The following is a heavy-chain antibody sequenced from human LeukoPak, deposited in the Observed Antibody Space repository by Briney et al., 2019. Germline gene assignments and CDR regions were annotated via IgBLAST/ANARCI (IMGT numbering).Heavy chain of an antibody. V-gene: IGHV3-21*01. D-gene: IGHD6-6*01. CDR2: ISSSSTYI. CDR1: GFTFSTYS. J-gene: IGHJ4*02. Sequence: GGSLRLSCAASGFTFSTYSMNWVRQAPGRGLEWVSSISSSSTYIYYADSVKGRFTISRDNAKNSLYLQMNSLRAEDTAVYYCARYGISSLDYWGQGTLVTVTS. CDR3: ARYGISSLDY.